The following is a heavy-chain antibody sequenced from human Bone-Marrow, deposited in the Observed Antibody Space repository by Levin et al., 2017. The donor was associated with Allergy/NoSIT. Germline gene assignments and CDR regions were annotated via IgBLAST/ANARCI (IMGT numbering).Heavy chain of an antibody. Sequence: ASETLSLTCAVSGDSISSGNWWSWVRLAPGKGLEWIGEIYHSGLTNYNPSLKSRVTMSVDKSNNIFSLNLVAVTAADSAVYYCAKNGPYVLRGHWFDPWGQGTLVIVSS. D-gene: IGHD3-10*01. CDR1: GDSISSGNW. V-gene: IGHV4-4*02. J-gene: IGHJ5*02. CDR2: IYHSGLT. CDR3: AKNGPYVLRGHWFDP.